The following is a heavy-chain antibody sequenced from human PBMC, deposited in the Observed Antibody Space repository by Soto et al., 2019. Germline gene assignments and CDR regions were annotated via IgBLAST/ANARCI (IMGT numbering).Heavy chain of an antibody. J-gene: IGHJ4*02. V-gene: IGHV3-7*01. CDR1: GFDFSYFW. D-gene: IGHD3-16*01. Sequence: GGSLRLSCAASGFDFSYFWMAWIRQAPGKGLEWVANIKQDGDKKYYVDSVEGRFTISRDNAKNSLYLQMDSLRAEDTALYFCARDRMGDDYFDYLGPGTQVTVSS. CDR2: IKQDGDKK. CDR3: ARDRMGDDYFDY.